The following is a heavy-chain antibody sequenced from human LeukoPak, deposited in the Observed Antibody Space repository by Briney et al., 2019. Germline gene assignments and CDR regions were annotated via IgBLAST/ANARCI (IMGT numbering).Heavy chain of an antibody. J-gene: IGHJ4*02. Sequence: ASVTVSFKASGYTFTSYGISWVRQAPGQGLEWMGWISAYNGNTNYAQKLQGRVTMTTDTSTSTAYMELRSLRSDDTAVYYCARDRRSLGSGSYYNVGTDFDYWGQGTLVTVSS. CDR2: ISAYNGNT. CDR3: ARDRRSLGSGSYYNVGTDFDY. D-gene: IGHD3-10*02. CDR1: GYTFTSYG. V-gene: IGHV1-18*01.